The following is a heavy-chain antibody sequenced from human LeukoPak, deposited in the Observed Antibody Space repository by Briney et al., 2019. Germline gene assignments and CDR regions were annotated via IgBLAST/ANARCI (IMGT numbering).Heavy chain of an antibody. CDR1: GFTFSSYA. D-gene: IGHD3-10*01. CDR3: AMYLVRGRFDY. Sequence: GGSLRLSCAASGFTFSSYAMTWVRQAPGKGLEWVSSIGGSDGTTSYADSVKGRFTISRDNSKNALSLQMNSLRADDTAVYYCAMYLVRGRFDYWGQGTLVTVSS. CDR2: IGGSDGTT. J-gene: IGHJ4*02. V-gene: IGHV3-23*01.